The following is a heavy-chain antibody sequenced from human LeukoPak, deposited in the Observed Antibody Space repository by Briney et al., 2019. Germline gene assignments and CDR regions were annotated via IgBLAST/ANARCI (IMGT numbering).Heavy chain of an antibody. Sequence: GGSLRLSCAAAGFTFSDYYMSWIRQAPGKGREWVSYIRSSSSYTNYADSVKGRFTISRDNSKDSLYLEMNSLRAEDTGVYYCGRGVPLRYFDWSDAFDIWGQGTMVTVSS. J-gene: IGHJ3*02. CDR3: GRGVPLRYFDWSDAFDI. CDR1: GFTFSDYY. D-gene: IGHD3-9*01. V-gene: IGHV3-11*05. CDR2: IRSSSSYT.